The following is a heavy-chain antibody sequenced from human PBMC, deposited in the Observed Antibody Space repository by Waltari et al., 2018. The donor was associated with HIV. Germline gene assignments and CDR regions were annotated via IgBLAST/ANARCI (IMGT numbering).Heavy chain of an antibody. CDR3: AGDKTTGARYYGMDV. V-gene: IGHV1-69*06. D-gene: IGHD1-26*01. J-gene: IGHJ6*02. Sequence: QVQLVQSGAEVKKPGSSVKVSCKASGGTFSSYAISWVRKAPGQGREWMGGIIPIFGTANYAQKFQGRVTITADKSTSIAYMELCSLRSEDTAVYYCAGDKTTGARYYGMDVWGQGTTVTVSS. CDR1: GGTFSSYA. CDR2: IIPIFGTA.